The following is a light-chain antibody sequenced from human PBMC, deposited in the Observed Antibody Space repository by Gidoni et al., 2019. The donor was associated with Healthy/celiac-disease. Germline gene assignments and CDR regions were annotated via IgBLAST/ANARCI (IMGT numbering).Light chain of an antibody. V-gene: IGKV3-11*01. CDR1: QSVSSY. Sequence: EIVLTQSPATLSLSPGDRATLSCRASQSVSSYLAWYHQKPGQAPRLLIYDASNRAPGIPARFSGSGSGTDFTLTISSLEPEDFAVYYCQQRSNWPLTFGGGTKVEIK. CDR3: QQRSNWPLT. J-gene: IGKJ4*01. CDR2: DAS.